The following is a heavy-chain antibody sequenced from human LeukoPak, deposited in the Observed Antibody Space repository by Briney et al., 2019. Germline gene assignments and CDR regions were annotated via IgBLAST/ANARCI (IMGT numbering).Heavy chain of an antibody. V-gene: IGHV3-30*02. D-gene: IGHD2-2*01. CDR3: AKDLRVVQAANVDDY. CDR2: IRYDGSNK. J-gene: IGHJ4*02. CDR1: GFTFSSYG. Sequence: GGSLRLSCAASGFTFSSYGMHWVRQAPGKGLEWVAFIRYDGSNKYYADSVKGRFTISRDNSKNTLYLQMNSLRAEDTAVYYCAKDLRVVQAANVDDYWGQGTLVTVSS.